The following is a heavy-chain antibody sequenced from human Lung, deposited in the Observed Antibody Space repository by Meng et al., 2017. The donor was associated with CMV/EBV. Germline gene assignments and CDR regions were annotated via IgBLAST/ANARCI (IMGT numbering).Heavy chain of an antibody. CDR1: GFTFSSYE. CDR2: ISSSGSTI. CDR3: ARDRRETYYYDFWSGYYPYYYYGMDV. D-gene: IGHD3-3*01. Sequence: GGSXRLXCAAPGFTFSSYEMNWVRQAPGKGLEWASYISSSGSTIYYADSVKGRFTISRDNAKNSLYLQMNSLRAEDTAVYYCARDRRETYYYDFWSGYYPYYYYGMDVXGQGTTVTVSS. J-gene: IGHJ6*02. V-gene: IGHV3-48*03.